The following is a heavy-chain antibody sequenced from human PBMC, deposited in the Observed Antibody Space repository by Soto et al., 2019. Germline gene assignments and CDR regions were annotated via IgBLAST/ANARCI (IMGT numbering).Heavy chain of an antibody. D-gene: IGHD2-15*01. CDR3: ARAHAPTLRCDY. J-gene: IGHJ4*01. CDR2: IFHSGNA. CDR1: GGCMRNVY. V-gene: IGHV4-59*01. Sequence: SETLSCTCTVSGGCMRNVYWSWIRQPPGKRLEWIGFIFHSGNAKYNPSLKSRVTISIDTSKRQFSLSLDSVTAADTAVYFCARAHAPTLRCDYWGVGSLVTVA.